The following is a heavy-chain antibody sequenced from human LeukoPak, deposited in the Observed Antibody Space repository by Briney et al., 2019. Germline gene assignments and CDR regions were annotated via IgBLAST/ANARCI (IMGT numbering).Heavy chain of an antibody. V-gene: IGHV3-7*01. Sequence: GGSLRLSCAASGFNFSSYWMSWVRQAPGKGLEWVANIKQDGSDKYYVDSVKGRFTISRDNAKNSLYLQMNSLRAEDTAVYYCARADRYYDFWSGYFFDYWGQGTLVTVSS. J-gene: IGHJ4*02. CDR1: GFNFSSYW. CDR3: ARADRYYDFWSGYFFDY. CDR2: IKQDGSDK. D-gene: IGHD3-3*01.